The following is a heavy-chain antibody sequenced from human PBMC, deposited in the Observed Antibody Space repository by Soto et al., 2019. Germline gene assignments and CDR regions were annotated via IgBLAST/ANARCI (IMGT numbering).Heavy chain of an antibody. Sequence: SLRLSCAASGFSFSSYGMHWVRQAPGKGLEYVSGISGNGGSTYYANSVKGRFTISRDNSKNTLYLQMGSLRAEDMAVYHCARTNGRYFDWLFDAFDIWGQGTMVTVPS. CDR2: ISGNGGST. CDR1: GFSFSSYG. CDR3: ARTNGRYFDWLFDAFDI. D-gene: IGHD3-9*01. V-gene: IGHV3-64*01. J-gene: IGHJ3*02.